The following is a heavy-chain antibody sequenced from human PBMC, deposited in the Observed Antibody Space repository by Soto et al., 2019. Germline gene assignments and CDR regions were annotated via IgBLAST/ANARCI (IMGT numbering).Heavy chain of an antibody. J-gene: IGHJ4*02. Sequence: GGSLRLSCAASDFDFSSYGIHWVRQAPGKGLEWVAASSYDGRETFYADSAKGRFTVSKEMSKNTAFLQMNALRHEDTAVYFCARDSGWPILNFDNWGQGTPVTVSS. CDR2: SSYDGRET. D-gene: IGHD3-10*01. V-gene: IGHV3-30*03. CDR3: ARDSGWPILNFDN. CDR1: DFDFSSYG.